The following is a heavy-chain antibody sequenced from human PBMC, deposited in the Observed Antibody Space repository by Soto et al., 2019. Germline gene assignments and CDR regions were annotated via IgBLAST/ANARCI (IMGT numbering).Heavy chain of an antibody. CDR1: GYTFVDYG. V-gene: IGHV1-18*01. CDR2: IGVYNGHT. D-gene: IGHD3-3*01. CDR3: ARPSGSGSADGFDI. J-gene: IGHJ3*02. Sequence: QVHLVQSGAEVKKPGASVTVSCKASGYTFVDYGLNWVRQAPGQGLEWMGWIGVYNGHTNYAQKLQGRVTMTADTPTSTAYRELRSVRSDDTAVYYCARPSGSGSADGFDIWGLGTMVTVSS.